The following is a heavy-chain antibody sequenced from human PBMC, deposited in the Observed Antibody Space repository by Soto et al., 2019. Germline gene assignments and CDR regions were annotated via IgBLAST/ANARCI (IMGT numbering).Heavy chain of an antibody. J-gene: IGHJ4*02. CDR1: GGSISSYY. Sequence: PSETLSLTCTVSGGSISSYYWSWIRQPPGKGLEWIGYIYYSGSTNYNPSLKSRVTISVDTSKNQFSLKLSSVTAADTAVYYCARKAMTTVTTMGYYFDYWGQGTLVTVS. CDR3: ARKAMTTVTTMGYYFDY. V-gene: IGHV4-59*01. D-gene: IGHD4-17*01. CDR2: IYYSGST.